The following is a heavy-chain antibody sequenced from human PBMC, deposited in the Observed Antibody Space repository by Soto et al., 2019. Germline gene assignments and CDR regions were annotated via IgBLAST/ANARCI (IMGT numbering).Heavy chain of an antibody. CDR3: SGYLTYYYYGMDV. J-gene: IGHJ6*02. Sequence: GGSLRLSCTASGFTFGDYAMSWVRQAPGKGLEWVGFIRSKAYGGTTEYAASVKGRFTISRDDSKSIAYLQMNSLKTEDTAVYYCSGYLTYYYYGMDVWAQGTSVTVSS. V-gene: IGHV3-49*04. CDR2: IRSKAYGGTT. D-gene: IGHD3-22*01. CDR1: GFTFGDYA.